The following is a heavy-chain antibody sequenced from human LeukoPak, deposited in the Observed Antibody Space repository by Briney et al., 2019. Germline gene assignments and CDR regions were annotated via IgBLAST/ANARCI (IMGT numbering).Heavy chain of an antibody. D-gene: IGHD6-19*01. Sequence: ASVKVSCKASGGTFGSYAISWVRQAPGQGLEWMGGIIPIFGTANYAQKFQGRVTITADESTSTAYMELSSLRSEDTAVYYCARGGSGWYWGLDIWGQGTMVTVSS. CDR1: GGTFGSYA. J-gene: IGHJ3*02. CDR2: IIPIFGTA. V-gene: IGHV1-69*13. CDR3: ARGGSGWYWGLDI.